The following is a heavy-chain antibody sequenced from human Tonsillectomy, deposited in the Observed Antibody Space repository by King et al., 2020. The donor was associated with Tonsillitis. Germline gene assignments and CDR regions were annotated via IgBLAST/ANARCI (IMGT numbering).Heavy chain of an antibody. CDR3: ARPLDSGSYYVGAFDI. CDR1: GDSFTSYW. CDR2: IYADDSDT. Sequence: QLVQSGAEVKKPGESLKISCKVSGDSFTSYWIGWVRQMPGKGLEWMGIIYADDSDTRYSPSFQGQVTISADKSISTAYLQWSSLKASDTAMYYCARPLDSGSYYVGAFDIWGQGTMVTVSS. V-gene: IGHV5-51*01. J-gene: IGHJ3*02. D-gene: IGHD1-26*01.